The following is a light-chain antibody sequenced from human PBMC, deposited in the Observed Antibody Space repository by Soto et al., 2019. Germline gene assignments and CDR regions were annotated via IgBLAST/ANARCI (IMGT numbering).Light chain of an antibody. CDR1: SSDVGGYNY. CDR2: DVS. J-gene: IGLJ1*01. V-gene: IGLV2-14*01. Sequence: QSALPQPASVSGSPGQSITISCTGTSSDVGGYNYVSWCQQHPGKAPKLMIYDVSNRPSGVSNRFSGSKSGNTASLTISGLQAEDEADYYCSSYTSSSTLVVFGTGTKLTVL. CDR3: SSYTSSSTLVV.